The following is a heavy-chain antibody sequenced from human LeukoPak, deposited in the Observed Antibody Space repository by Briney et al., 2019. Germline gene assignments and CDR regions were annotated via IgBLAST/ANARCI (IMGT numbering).Heavy chain of an antibody. CDR1: GYTLTELS. CDR2: FDPEDGET. D-gene: IGHD2-8*02. CDR3: ATWYWGPYYFDY. J-gene: IGHJ4*02. V-gene: IGHV1-24*01. Sequence: ASVKFPCKVSGYTLTELSMHCVRQAPGKGLEWMGGFDPEDGETIYAQKFQGRVTMTEDTSTDTAYMELSNLRSEDTAVYYCATWYWGPYYFDYWGQGTLVTVSS.